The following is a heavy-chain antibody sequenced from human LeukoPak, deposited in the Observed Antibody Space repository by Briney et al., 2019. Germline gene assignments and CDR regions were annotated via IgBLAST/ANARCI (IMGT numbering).Heavy chain of an antibody. CDR2: IIPIFGTA. CDR3: ARGSRTGWYYFDY. CDR1: GGTFSSYA. J-gene: IGHJ4*02. D-gene: IGHD6-19*01. Sequence: ASVKVSCKAPGGTFSSYAFSWVRQAPGQGLEWMGGIIPIFGTANYAQKFQVRVTITADTSTSTAYMELSSLRSDDTAVYYCARGSRTGWYYFDYWGQGTLVTVSS. V-gene: IGHV1-69*06.